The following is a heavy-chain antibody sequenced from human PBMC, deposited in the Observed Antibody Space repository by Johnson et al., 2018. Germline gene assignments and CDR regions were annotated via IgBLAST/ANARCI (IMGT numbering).Heavy chain of an antibody. CDR1: GFNFSDSA. Sequence: VQLVESGGGLVQPGGSLKLSCAASGFNFSDSAIHWVRQASGKGLEWVGRIRSKADSYATAYAASVKGRFTVSRDDSKNTAYLQMNSLRAEDTAMYYGARGYSSGLDAFDIWGQGTMVTVSS. CDR2: IRSKADSYAT. J-gene: IGHJ3*02. CDR3: ARGYSSGLDAFDI. V-gene: IGHV3-73*01. D-gene: IGHD6-19*01.